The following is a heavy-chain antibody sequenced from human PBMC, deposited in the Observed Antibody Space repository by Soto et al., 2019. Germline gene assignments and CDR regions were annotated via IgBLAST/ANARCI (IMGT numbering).Heavy chain of an antibody. CDR2: IFYSGST. Sequence: SVILSLTCTVSAGTINSATYYWTWNRQQPGKGLEWIGNIFYSGSTNYNTYLKGRVIISIDTSKNQFSLRLSSVTAADTAVYYCARVNFVFVPHATAMPNYFDYWGQGTLVTSPQ. CDR1: AGTINSATYY. CDR3: ARVNFVFVPHATAMPNYFDY. V-gene: IGHV4-31*03. J-gene: IGHJ4*02. D-gene: IGHD2-2*01.